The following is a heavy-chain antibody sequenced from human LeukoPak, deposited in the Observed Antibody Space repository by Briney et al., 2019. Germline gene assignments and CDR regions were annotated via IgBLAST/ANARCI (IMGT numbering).Heavy chain of an antibody. CDR1: GYTFTDYY. CDR2: INPNSGGT. Sequence: ASVKVSCKASGYTFTDYYIHWVRQAPGQGLEWMGWINPNSGGTNYVQKFQGRVTMTGDTSISTAYMELSRLSSDDTAVYYRARGQPWWDSGYDGDKFDYWGQGTLVTVSS. D-gene: IGHD5-12*01. J-gene: IGHJ4*02. V-gene: IGHV1-2*02. CDR3: ARGQPWWDSGYDGDKFDY.